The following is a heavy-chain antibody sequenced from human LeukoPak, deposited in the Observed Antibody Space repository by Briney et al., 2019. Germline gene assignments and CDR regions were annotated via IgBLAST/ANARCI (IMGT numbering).Heavy chain of an antibody. CDR2: ISGSGGST. J-gene: IGHJ4*02. V-gene: IGHV3-23*01. Sequence: GGSLRLSCAASGFTFSSYAMSWVRQAPGKGLEWVSAISGSGGSTYYADSVKGRFTISRDNSKNTLYLQMNSLRAEDTAVYYCAKEPYAGYSSGWYMDYWGQGTLVTVSS. CDR3: AKEPYAGYSSGWYMDY. D-gene: IGHD6-19*01. CDR1: GFTFSSYA.